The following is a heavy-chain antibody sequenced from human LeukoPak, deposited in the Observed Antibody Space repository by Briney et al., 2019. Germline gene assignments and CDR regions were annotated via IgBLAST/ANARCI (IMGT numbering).Heavy chain of an antibody. CDR3: AKSQYQLRWGDYFDY. Sequence: GGSLRLSXAASGFTFTSYGMHWVRQAPGKGLEWVAFIRYDGSNTFYTDSVKGRFTISRVNSKNTLYLQMNSLRAEDTAVYYCAKSQYQLRWGDYFDYWGQGTLVTVSS. J-gene: IGHJ4*02. CDR1: GFTFTSYG. CDR2: IRYDGSNT. D-gene: IGHD4-23*01. V-gene: IGHV3-30*02.